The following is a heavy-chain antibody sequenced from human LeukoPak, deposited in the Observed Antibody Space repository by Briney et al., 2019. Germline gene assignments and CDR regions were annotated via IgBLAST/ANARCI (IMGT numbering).Heavy chain of an antibody. D-gene: IGHD6-19*01. CDR3: ARQLSGWYDADPY. V-gene: IGHV3-7*05. J-gene: IGHJ4*02. CDR2: IKEDGSRN. Sequence: GGSLRLSCAASGFTFSDYYMSWIRQAPGKGLEWVANIKEDGSRNHYVDSVKGRFTISRDNAKNSLYLQMSSLRAEDTAVYYCARQLSGWYDADPYWGQGTLVTVSS. CDR1: GFTFSDYY.